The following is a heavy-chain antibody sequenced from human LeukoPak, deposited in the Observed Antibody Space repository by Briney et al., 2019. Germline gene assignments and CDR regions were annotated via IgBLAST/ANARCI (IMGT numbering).Heavy chain of an antibody. D-gene: IGHD2-15*01. V-gene: IGHV3-43*02. CDR3: AKDPTCDIAVVVAAFWFAP. CDR2: TSGDARSS. Sequence: PGGSLTLSCVLSAFTFDDYAMHWVRQAPGKWLEWVCFTSGDARSSYYADFVKGRLTIASDNYKNTLYLQINSLRADDTAVYYCAKDPTCDIAVVVAAFWFAPWGQGTLVTVSS. J-gene: IGHJ5*02. CDR1: AFTFDDYA.